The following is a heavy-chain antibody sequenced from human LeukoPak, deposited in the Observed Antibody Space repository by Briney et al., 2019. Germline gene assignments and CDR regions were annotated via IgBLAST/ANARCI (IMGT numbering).Heavy chain of an antibody. CDR1: GGSFSGYY. J-gene: IGHJ4*02. D-gene: IGHD2-15*01. CDR3: ASWYYGCSGGSCYPY. Sequence: SETLSLTCAVYGGSFSGYYWSWLRQPPGKGLEWIGEINHSGSTNYNPYLKNRVTMSVDTSKNQFSLKLSSVTAADTAVYYCASWYYGCSGGSCYPYWGQGTLVTVSS. CDR2: INHSGST. V-gene: IGHV4-34*01.